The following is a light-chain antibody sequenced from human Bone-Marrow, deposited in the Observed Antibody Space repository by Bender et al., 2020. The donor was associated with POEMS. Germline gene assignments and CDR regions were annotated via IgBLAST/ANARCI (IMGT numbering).Light chain of an antibody. V-gene: IGLV2-23*02. CDR2: DVN. CDR3: CSYAGSQIYYV. J-gene: IGLJ1*01. CDR1: INDVGSYTF. Sequence: QSALTQPASVSGSPGQSITVSCAGTINDVGSYTFVSWYQQQSGRAPKLMIYDVNKRPSGVSGRFSGSRSGNTASLTISDLHTEDEADYYCCSYAGSQIYYVFGTGTRVTVL.